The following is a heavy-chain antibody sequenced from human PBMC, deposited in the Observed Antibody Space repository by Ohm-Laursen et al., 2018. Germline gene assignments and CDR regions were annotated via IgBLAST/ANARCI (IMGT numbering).Heavy chain of an antibody. CDR1: GFTFTTST. CDR2: IVVGSGST. V-gene: IGHV1-58*02. CDR3: AAETDYHCSSGGFGFDP. D-gene: IGHD2-2*01. J-gene: IGHJ5*02. Sequence: SVKVSCKASGFTFTTSTMQWVRQARGRRLEWIGWIVVGSGSTNYAQRFEERVTITRDTPTSTAYMELSSLRSEDTAVYYCAAETDYHCSSGGFGFDPWGQGTLVTVSS.